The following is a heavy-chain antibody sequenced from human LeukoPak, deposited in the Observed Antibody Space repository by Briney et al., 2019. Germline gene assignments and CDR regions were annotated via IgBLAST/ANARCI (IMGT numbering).Heavy chain of an antibody. CDR2: IYYSGST. V-gene: IGHV4-59*11. CDR1: GGSISSHY. Sequence: SETLSLTCTVSGGSISSHYWSWIRQPPGKGLEWIGYIYYSGSTNYNPSLKSRVTISVDTSKNQFSLKLSSVTAADTAVYYCARAGRGSYYHYYYYYMDVWGKGTTVTVSS. J-gene: IGHJ6*03. CDR3: ARAGRGSYYHYYYYYMDV. D-gene: IGHD1-26*01.